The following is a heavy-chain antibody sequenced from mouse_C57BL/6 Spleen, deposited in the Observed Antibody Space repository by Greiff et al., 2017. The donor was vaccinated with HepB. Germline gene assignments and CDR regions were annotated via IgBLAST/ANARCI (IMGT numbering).Heavy chain of an antibody. J-gene: IGHJ4*01. V-gene: IGHV1-64*01. CDR3: ARPYYGNAYAMDY. CDR1: GYTFTSYW. CDR2: IHHNSGST. D-gene: IGHD2-10*01. Sequence: VQLQQPGAELVKPGASVKLSCKASGYTFTSYWMHWVKQRPGQGLEWIGMIHHNSGSTNYNEKFKSKATLTVDKSSSTAYMQLSSLTSEDSAVYYCARPYYGNAYAMDYWGQGTSVTVSS.